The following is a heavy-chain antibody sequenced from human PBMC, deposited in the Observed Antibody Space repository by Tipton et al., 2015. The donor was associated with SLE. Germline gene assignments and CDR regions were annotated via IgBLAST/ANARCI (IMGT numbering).Heavy chain of an antibody. CDR2: ILYDGSNE. V-gene: IGHV3-30*03. CDR3: ARDVGYCTNGVCLHNWFDP. D-gene: IGHD2-8*01. Sequence: SLRLSCEASGFTFRNYGMHWVRQAPGKGLEWVAAILYDGSNEYYGDSVRGRFTISRDNSKNTLFLQMNGLRAEDTAVYYCARDVGYCTNGVCLHNWFDPWGQGTLVTVSS. CDR1: GFTFRNYG. J-gene: IGHJ5*02.